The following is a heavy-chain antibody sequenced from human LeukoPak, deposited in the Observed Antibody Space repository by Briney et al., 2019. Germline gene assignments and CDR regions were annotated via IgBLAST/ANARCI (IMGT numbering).Heavy chain of an antibody. D-gene: IGHD3-22*01. J-gene: IGHJ3*02. V-gene: IGHV4-31*02. Sequence: LRLSCAASGFTFSSYAMSWVRQHPGKGLEWIGYIYYSGSTYYNPSLKSRVTISVDTSKNQFSLKLSSVTAADTAVYYCARRKASTYYYDSSGYADAFDIWGQGTMVTVSS. CDR2: IYYSGST. CDR3: ARRKASTYYYDSSGYADAFDI. CDR1: GFTFSSYA.